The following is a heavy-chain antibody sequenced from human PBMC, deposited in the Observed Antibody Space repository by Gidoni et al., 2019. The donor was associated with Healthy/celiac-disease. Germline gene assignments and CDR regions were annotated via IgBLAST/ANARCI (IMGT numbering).Heavy chain of an antibody. CDR2: LSSSCSTI. CDR1: GFTFRSYS. CDR3: ARVGMGITGTTWIVDY. V-gene: IGHV3-48*02. Sequence: EVKLVESGGGLVEPGGSLRLYGAAAGFTFRSYSMNWVRQAPGKGVGWVSYLSSSCSTIYYADSFKGRFTISRDNAKNSLYLQMNSLRDEDPAVYYCARVGMGITGTTWIVDYWGQGTLVTVSS. D-gene: IGHD1-7*01. J-gene: IGHJ4*02.